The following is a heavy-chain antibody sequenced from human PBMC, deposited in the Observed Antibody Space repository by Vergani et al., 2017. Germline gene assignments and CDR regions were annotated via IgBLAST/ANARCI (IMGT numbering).Heavy chain of an antibody. Sequence: QVQLVQSGTEVKKPGASVKVSCKASGYTFNGYYIHWVRQAPGQGLEYMGWIDPNSDGTNYAQKFQGRVTMTRDTSISTAYMELSRLRSDDTAVYYCARGWSGYSTSWYFAFWGQGTLVTVSS. D-gene: IGHD6-13*01. J-gene: IGHJ4*02. V-gene: IGHV1-2*02. CDR3: ARGWSGYSTSWYFAF. CDR2: IDPNSDGT. CDR1: GYTFNGYY.